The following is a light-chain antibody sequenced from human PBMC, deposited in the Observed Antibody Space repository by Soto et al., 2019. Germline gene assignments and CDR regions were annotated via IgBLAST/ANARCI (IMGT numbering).Light chain of an antibody. J-gene: IGKJ4*01. CDR3: HQSYSPPPT. CDR1: QSISSY. V-gene: IGKV1-39*01. Sequence: DIQMTQSPSSLSASLGDRFTITCLASQSISSYLYCYQQKPGKAPKLMVFAAYSLHSGVPSRFSGSGSGKDFTITISSLQPEDFATYYCHQSYSPPPTFGGGTKVDIK. CDR2: AAY.